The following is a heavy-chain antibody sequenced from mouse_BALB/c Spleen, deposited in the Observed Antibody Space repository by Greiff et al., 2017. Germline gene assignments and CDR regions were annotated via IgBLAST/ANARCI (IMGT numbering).Heavy chain of an antibody. CDR1: GDSITSGY. J-gene: IGHJ2*01. CDR3: ARYDYDVHYFDY. CDR2: ISYSGST. Sequence: EVKLMESGPSLVKPSQTLSLTCSVTGDSITSGYWNWIRKFPGNKLEYMGYISYSGSTYYNPSLKSRISITRDTSKNQYYLQLNSVTTEDTATYYCARYDYDVHYFDYWGQGTTLTVSS. D-gene: IGHD2-4*01. V-gene: IGHV3-8*02.